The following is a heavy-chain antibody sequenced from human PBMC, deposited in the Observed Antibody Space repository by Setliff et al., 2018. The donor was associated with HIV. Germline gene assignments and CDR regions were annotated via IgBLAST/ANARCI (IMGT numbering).Heavy chain of an antibody. CDR2: IKTEAEGYAT. CDR3: TRPQYIYDNSDSDN. V-gene: IGHV3-73*01. D-gene: IGHD3-22*01. J-gene: IGHJ4*02. CDR1: GGSISPYY. Sequence: ETLSLTCSVSGGSISPYYWTWIRQSPGKGPEWIGRIKTEAEGYATAYAASVKGRFTISRDDSKNTAYLQMNSLKTEDTAIYYCTRPQYIYDNSDSDNWGQGALVTVSS.